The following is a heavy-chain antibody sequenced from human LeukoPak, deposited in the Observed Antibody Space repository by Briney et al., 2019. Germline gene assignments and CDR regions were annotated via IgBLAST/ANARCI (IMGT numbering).Heavy chain of an antibody. J-gene: IGHJ4*02. Sequence: ASVKVSCKASGYTFTSYDINWVRQATGQGLEWMGWMNPNSGNTGYAQKFQGRVTMTRNTSISTAYMELSSLRSEDTAVHYCARGQRYYGSGAPSAIDYWGQGTLVTVSS. CDR2: MNPNSGNT. D-gene: IGHD3-10*01. CDR1: GYTFTSYD. V-gene: IGHV1-8*01. CDR3: ARGQRYYGSGAPSAIDY.